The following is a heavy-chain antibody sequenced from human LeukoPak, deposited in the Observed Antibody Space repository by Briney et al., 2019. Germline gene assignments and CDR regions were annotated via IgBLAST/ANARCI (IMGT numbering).Heavy chain of an antibody. CDR2: ISGSVGTT. D-gene: IGHD3-3*01. Sequence: GGSLRLSCAASGFTFTNYAMSWVRQAPGKGLEWVSSISGSVGTTKYADSVKGRFTISRDNSKNTLYLQMNSLRAEDTAVYYCARGLYDFWSGGLNYWGQGTLVTVSS. CDR1: GFTFTNYA. V-gene: IGHV3-23*01. CDR3: ARGLYDFWSGGLNY. J-gene: IGHJ4*02.